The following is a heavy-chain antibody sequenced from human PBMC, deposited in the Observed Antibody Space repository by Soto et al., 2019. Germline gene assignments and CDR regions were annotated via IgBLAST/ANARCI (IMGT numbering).Heavy chain of an antibody. D-gene: IGHD6-6*01. CDR3: AAPCEYTSYYYYYGMDV. Sequence: GASVKVSCKASGFAFTSSAVQWVRQARGQRLEWIGWPVVGSGNTNYAQKFQERVTITSDISTSTAYMELSRLRSEDTAVYYCAAPCEYTSYYYYYGMDVWGQGTTVTVSS. CDR1: GFAFTSSA. CDR2: PVVGSGNT. J-gene: IGHJ6*02. V-gene: IGHV1-58*01.